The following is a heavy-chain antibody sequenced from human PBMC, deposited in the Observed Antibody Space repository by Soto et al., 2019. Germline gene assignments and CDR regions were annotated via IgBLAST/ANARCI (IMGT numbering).Heavy chain of an antibody. CDR3: ARLGWLLEYSSSGTPPHNRLAP. Sequence: ASVKVSCKASGYTFTSYGISWVRQAPGQGLEWMGWMNPNSGNTGYAQKFQGRVTMTRNTSISTAYMELRSLRSEDTAVYYCARLGWLLEYSSSGTPPHNRLAPWGQGTLVTVSS. CDR1: GYTFTSYG. CDR2: MNPNSGNT. J-gene: IGHJ5*02. D-gene: IGHD6-6*01. V-gene: IGHV1-8*02.